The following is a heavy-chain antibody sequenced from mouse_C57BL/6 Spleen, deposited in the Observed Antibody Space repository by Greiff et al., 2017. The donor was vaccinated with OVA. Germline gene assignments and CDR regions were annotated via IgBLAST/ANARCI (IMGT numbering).Heavy chain of an antibody. Sequence: VQLQQPGAELVRPGSSVKLSCKASGYTFTSYWMHWVKQRPIQGLEWIGNIDPSDSETHYNQKFKDKATLTVDKSSSTAYMQLSSLTSEDSAVYYCARGGLGYYAMDYWGQGTSVTVSS. V-gene: IGHV1-52*01. CDR1: GYTFTSYW. J-gene: IGHJ4*01. CDR2: IDPSDSET. CDR3: ARGGLGYYAMDY. D-gene: IGHD4-1*01.